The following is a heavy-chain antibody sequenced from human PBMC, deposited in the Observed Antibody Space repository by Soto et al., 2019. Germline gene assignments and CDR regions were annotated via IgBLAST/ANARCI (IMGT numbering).Heavy chain of an antibody. Sequence: PSETLSLTCTVSGGSISSGGYYWSWIRQHPGKGLEWIGYIYYSGSTYYNPSLKSRVTISVDTSKNQFSLKLSSVTAADTAVYYCATSGDGYGRYYFDYWGQGTLVTVSS. J-gene: IGHJ4*02. CDR3: ATSGDGYGRYYFDY. CDR1: GGSISSGGYY. CDR2: IYYSGST. V-gene: IGHV4-31*03. D-gene: IGHD5-12*01.